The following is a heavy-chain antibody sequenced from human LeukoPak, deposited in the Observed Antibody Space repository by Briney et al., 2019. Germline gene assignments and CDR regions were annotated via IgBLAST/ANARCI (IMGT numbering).Heavy chain of an antibody. CDR3: AKGYDYYDSSGYPDY. CDR1: GFTFSSYA. J-gene: IGHJ4*02. D-gene: IGHD3-22*01. V-gene: IGHV3-23*01. CDR2: ISGSGGST. Sequence: GGSLRLSCAASGFTFSSYAMNWVRQAPGKGLEWVSGISGSGGSTYYADSVKGRFTISRDNSKNTLYLQMDNLRAEDTAVYYCAKGYDYYDSSGYPDYWGQGTLVTVSS.